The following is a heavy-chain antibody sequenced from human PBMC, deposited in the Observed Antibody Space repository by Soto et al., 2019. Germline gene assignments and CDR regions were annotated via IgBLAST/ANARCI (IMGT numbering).Heavy chain of an antibody. D-gene: IGHD6-13*01. CDR2: IIPILGTA. V-gene: IGHV1-69*01. Sequence: QVQLVQSGAEVKKPGSSVKVSCKASGGTFSSYAISWVRQAPGQGLEWMGGIIPILGTANYAQKFQGRVTITADESTSTAYMELSSVRSEDTAVYYCARLASLGYSSPFDYWGQGTLVTVSS. CDR3: ARLASLGYSSPFDY. CDR1: GGTFSSYA. J-gene: IGHJ4*02.